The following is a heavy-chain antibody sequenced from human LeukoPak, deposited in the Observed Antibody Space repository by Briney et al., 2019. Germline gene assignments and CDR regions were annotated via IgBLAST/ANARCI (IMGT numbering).Heavy chain of an antibody. CDR3: ERGGGYYYGSGSYSPRAYNWFDP. D-gene: IGHD3-10*01. V-gene: IGHV1-18*01. CDR2: ISAYNGNT. J-gene: IGHJ5*02. Sequence: ASVKVSCKASGYTFTSYGISWVRQTPGQGLEWMGWISAYNGNTNYAQKLQGRVTMTTDTSTSAAYMELRSLRSDETAVYYCERGGGYYYGSGSYSPRAYNWFDPWGQGTLVTVSS. CDR1: GYTFTSYG.